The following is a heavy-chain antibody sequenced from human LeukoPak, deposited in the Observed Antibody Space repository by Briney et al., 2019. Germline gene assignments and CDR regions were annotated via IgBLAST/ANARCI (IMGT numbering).Heavy chain of an antibody. CDR1: GGSFSGYY. CDR2: INHSGST. CDR3: ARVQRYCSSTSCYRPMGLDY. J-gene: IGHJ4*02. V-gene: IGHV4-34*01. Sequence: SETLSLTCAVYGGSFSGYYRSWIRQPPGKGLEWIGEINHSGSTNYNPSLKSRVTISVDTSKNQFSLKLSSVTAADTAVYYCARVQRYCSSTSCYRPMGLDYWGQGTLVTVSS. D-gene: IGHD2-2*02.